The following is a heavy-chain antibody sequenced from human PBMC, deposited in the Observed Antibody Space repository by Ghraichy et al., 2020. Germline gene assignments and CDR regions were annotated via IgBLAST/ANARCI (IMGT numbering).Heavy chain of an antibody. CDR2: AYYSGST. CDR1: GGSIRSSSSY. J-gene: IGHJ4*02. V-gene: IGHV4-39*01. Sequence: SETLSLTCTVSGGSIRSSSSYWGWIRQPPGKGLEWIGSAYYSGSTYYNPSLKSRVTVSVDTSKNLFSLNLNSVTAADTAVYFCVSSERGDQWLDPFSYWGQGTLVIVSS. D-gene: IGHD6-19*01. CDR3: VSSERGDQWLDPFSY.